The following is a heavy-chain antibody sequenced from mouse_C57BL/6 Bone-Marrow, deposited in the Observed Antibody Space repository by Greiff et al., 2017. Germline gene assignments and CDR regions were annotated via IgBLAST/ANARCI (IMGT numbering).Heavy chain of an antibody. CDR3: AGAGNFEGFAY. CDR1: GFSLTSYG. J-gene: IGHJ3*01. D-gene: IGHD2-1*01. CDR2: IWGVGST. V-gene: IGHV2-6*01. Sequence: QVQLKESGPGLVAPSQCLSITCTVSGFSLTSYGVDWVRQSPGKGLEWLGVIWGVGSTNYNSALISRLGISKDNSKSQVSLNMSSLQTDDTAMYYCAGAGNFEGFAYWGQGTLVTVSA.